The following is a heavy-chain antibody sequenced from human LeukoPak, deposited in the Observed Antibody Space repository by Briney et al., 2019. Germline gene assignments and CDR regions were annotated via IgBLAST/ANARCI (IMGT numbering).Heavy chain of an antibody. CDR2: IWYDGSKT. Sequence: RGSLRLSCAASGFTFRNYVMHWVRQSPDKGLEWGAAIWYDGSKTLYAASVTGPFTISRDDSENALYLRMNSLRAEATALSYCARDYGITSFCYDNWGQGTLVTVSS. D-gene: IGHD3-10*01. J-gene: IGHJ4*02. CDR3: ARDYGITSFCYDN. CDR1: GFTFRNYV. V-gene: IGHV3-33*01.